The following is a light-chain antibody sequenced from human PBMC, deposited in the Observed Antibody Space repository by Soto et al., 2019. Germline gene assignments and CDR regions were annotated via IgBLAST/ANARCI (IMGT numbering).Light chain of an antibody. CDR3: SSYTSSSTLGV. CDR2: EVS. Sequence: QCMLTQPASVSGSPGQSITISCTGTISDVGGYNYVSWYQQHPGKAPKLMIYEVSNRPSGVSNRFSGSKSGNTASLTISGLQAEDEADYYCSSYTSSSTLGVFGTGTKVTVL. CDR1: ISDVGGYNY. J-gene: IGLJ1*01. V-gene: IGLV2-14*01.